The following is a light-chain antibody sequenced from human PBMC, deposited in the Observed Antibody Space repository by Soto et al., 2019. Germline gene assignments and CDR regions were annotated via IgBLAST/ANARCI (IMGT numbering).Light chain of an antibody. CDR3: HPSYSSPLT. V-gene: IGKV4-1*01. Sequence: DIVLTQSPDSLAVSLGERATINCKSSQSVLHNSYNKNYLAWYQQKPGHPPKVLIYWASTRESGVPDRFSGSRSGTDFTRTISDLQAEDGAVYYCHPSYSSPLTFGGATKVELK. CDR1: QSVLHNSYNKNY. J-gene: IGKJ4*01. CDR2: WAS.